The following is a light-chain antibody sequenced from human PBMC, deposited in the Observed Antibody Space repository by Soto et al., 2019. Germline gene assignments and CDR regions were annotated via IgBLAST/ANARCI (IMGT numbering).Light chain of an antibody. CDR1: SGDVGTYNR. J-gene: IGLJ2*01. Sequence: QSALTQPPSVSGSPGQSVTISCTGTSGDVGTYNRVSWYQQPPGTAPQLMIYEVTNRPSGVPDRFSGSKSGNTASLTISGLQAEDEADYYCSSYTSSTTVVFGGGTKVTVL. CDR3: SSYTSSTTVV. V-gene: IGLV2-18*02. CDR2: EVT.